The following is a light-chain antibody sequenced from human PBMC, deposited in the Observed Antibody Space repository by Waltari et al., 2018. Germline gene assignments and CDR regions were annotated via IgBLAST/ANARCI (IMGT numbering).Light chain of an antibody. Sequence: ETVLTQAQATLSLSPGERDTISCRASQGISSYLAWYQQKPGQAPRLLIYDASNRATGVPARFSGSGSGTDFTLTISSLEPEDFAVYYCHQRANWPGTFGQGTKVEIK. V-gene: IGKV3-11*01. CDR3: HQRANWPGT. J-gene: IGKJ1*01. CDR1: QGISSY. CDR2: DAS.